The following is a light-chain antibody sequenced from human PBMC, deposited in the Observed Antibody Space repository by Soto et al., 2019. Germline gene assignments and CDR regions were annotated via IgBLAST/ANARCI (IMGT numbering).Light chain of an antibody. J-gene: IGLJ1*01. CDR1: SSDVGGDDY. V-gene: IGLV2-8*01. Sequence: HSARTQHPSASESPGQSVSISCTGTSSDVGGDDYVSCYQQHPGKAPQFIIYGVNKRPSGVPDRFSGSKSGNTASLTVSGLQAEDEADSSCSSYAGNNKSVFGTGTKVTVL. CDR3: SSYAGNNKSV. CDR2: GVN.